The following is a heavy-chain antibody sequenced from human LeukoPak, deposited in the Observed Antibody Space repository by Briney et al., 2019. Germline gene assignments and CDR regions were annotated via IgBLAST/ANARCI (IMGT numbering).Heavy chain of an antibody. J-gene: IGHJ4*02. D-gene: IGHD5-24*01. CDR2: INSDGGST. Sequence: GGSLRLSCAASGFPFSSYWMHWVRQAPGKGLEWVSRINSDGGSTAYTESVKGRFTISRDNAKKTVYLQMNSLRAEDTAVYYCARVLSGEIATDWGQGTLVTVSS. CDR3: ARVLSGEIATD. CDR1: GFPFSSYW. V-gene: IGHV3-74*01.